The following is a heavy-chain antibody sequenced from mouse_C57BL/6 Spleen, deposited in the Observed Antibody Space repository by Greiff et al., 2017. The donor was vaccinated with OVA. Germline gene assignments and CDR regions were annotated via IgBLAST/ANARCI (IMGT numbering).Heavy chain of an antibody. CDR2: IYPGGGYT. CDR1: GYTFTNYW. D-gene: IGHD3-2*02. V-gene: IGHV1-63*01. Sequence: QVQLQQSGAELVRPGTSVKMSCKASGYTFTNYWIGWAKQRPGHGLEWIGDIYPGGGYTNSNEKFKGKATLTADKSSSTAYMQFSSLTSEDSAIYYCARSGGSSGYPYYFDYWGQGTTLTVSS. CDR3: ARSGGSSGYPYYFDY. J-gene: IGHJ2*01.